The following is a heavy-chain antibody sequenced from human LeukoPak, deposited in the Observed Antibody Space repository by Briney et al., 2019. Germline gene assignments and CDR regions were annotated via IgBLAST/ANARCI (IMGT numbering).Heavy chain of an antibody. CDR1: GFTFSNYW. CDR3: ASTQTFDY. J-gene: IGHJ4*02. Sequence: PGGSLRLSCAASGFTFSNYWMSRVRQAPGKGLEWVANIKQDGSEKIYVDSVKGRFSISRDNAKNSLYLQMNSLRAEDTAIYYCASTQTFDYWGQGSLVTVSS. V-gene: IGHV3-7*01. CDR2: IKQDGSEK.